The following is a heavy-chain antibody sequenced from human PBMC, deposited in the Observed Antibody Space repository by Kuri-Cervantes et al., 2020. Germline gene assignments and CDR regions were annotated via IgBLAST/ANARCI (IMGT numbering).Heavy chain of an antibody. CDR2: MNPNRGNT. Sequence: ASVKVSCNATGYTFTYRYLHWVRQAPGQALEWMGWMNPNRGNTGYAQKFQGRVAMTRNTSISTAYMELSSLRFEDTAVYYCARDRRSIAARVFWNWGQGTLVTVSS. V-gene: IGHV1-8*02. D-gene: IGHD6-6*01. J-gene: IGHJ4*02. CDR1: GYTFTYRY. CDR3: ARDRRSIAARVFWN.